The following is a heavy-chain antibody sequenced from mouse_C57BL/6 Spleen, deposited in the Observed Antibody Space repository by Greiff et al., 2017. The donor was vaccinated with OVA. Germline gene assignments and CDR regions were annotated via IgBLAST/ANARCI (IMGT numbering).Heavy chain of an antibody. V-gene: IGHV1-26*01. CDR3: ATTVVATHDY. CDR2: INPNNGGT. CDR1: GYTFTDYY. Sequence: VQLQQSGPELVKPGASVKISCKASGYTFTDYYMNWVKQSHGKSLEWIGDINPNNGGTSYNQKFKGKATLTVDKSSSTAYMELRSLTSEDSAVYYCATTVVATHDYWGQGTTLTVSS. D-gene: IGHD1-1*01. J-gene: IGHJ2*01.